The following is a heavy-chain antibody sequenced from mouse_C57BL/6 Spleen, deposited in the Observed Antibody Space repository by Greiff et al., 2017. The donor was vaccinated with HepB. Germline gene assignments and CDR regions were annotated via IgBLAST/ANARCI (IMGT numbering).Heavy chain of an antibody. CDR3: VYSNFDY. J-gene: IGHJ2*01. Sequence: QVQLQQSGAELVKPGASVKISCKASGYAFSCYWMNWVKQRPGMGLEWIGQIYPGDGDTNYNGKFKGKATLTADKSSSTAYMQLSSLTSEDSAVYFCVYSNFDYWGQGTTLTVSS. CDR1: GYAFSCYW. CDR2: IYPGDGDT. D-gene: IGHD2-5*01. V-gene: IGHV1-80*01.